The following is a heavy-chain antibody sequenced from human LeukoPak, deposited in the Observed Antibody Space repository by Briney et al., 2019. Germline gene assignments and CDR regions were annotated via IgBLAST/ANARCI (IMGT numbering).Heavy chain of an antibody. D-gene: IGHD3-9*01. J-gene: IGHJ3*02. V-gene: IGHV4-4*02. CDR1: GDSFSSSNW. CDR3: ARPGRYFDWPDAFDI. CDR2: IYHTGST. Sequence: SETLSLTCAVSGDSFSSSNWWTWVRQPPGKGLEWIGEIYHTGSTNYNPSLKSRLTISVDKSKNQFSLKLSSVTAADTAVYYCARPGRYFDWPDAFDIWGQGTMVTVSS.